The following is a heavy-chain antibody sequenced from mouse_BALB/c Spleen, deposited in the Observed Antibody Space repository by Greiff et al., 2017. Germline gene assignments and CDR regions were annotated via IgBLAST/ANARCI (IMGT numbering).Heavy chain of an antibody. Sequence: EVQLVESGGDLVKPGGSLKLSCAASGFTFSSYGMSWVRQTPDKRLEWVATISSGGSYTYYPDSVKGRFTISRDNAKNTLYLQMSSLKSEDTAMYYCAREVTGTWDYWGQGTTLTVSS. CDR3: AREVTGTWDY. CDR1: GFTFSSYG. D-gene: IGHD4-1*01. CDR2: ISSGGSYT. J-gene: IGHJ2*01. V-gene: IGHV5-6*01.